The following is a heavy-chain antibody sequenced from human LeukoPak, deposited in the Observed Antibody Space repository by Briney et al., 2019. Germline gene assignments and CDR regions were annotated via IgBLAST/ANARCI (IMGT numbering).Heavy chain of an antibody. D-gene: IGHD3-3*01. J-gene: IGHJ6*03. CDR3: AKEELEWLYTHHYYYYYMDV. CDR2: IRYDGSNK. CDR1: GFTFSSYG. Sequence: PVGSLRLSCAASGFTFSSYGMHWVRQAPGKGLEWVAFIRYDGSNKYYADSVKGRFTISRDNSKNTLYLQMNSLRAEDTAVYYCAKEELEWLYTHHYYYYYMDVWGKGTTVTVSS. V-gene: IGHV3-30*02.